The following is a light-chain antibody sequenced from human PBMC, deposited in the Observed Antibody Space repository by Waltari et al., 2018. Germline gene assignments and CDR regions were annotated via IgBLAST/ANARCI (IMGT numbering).Light chain of an antibody. V-gene: IGKV3-20*01. CDR2: GAS. CDR3: QQYGNLPRT. J-gene: IGKJ1*01. Sequence: ETVLTQSPAPLSLSPGDRATLSCRASQSVSSNYLAWYQHKPGQAPRLLISGASSRATGIPDRFSGSGSGTDFTLTISRLVPEEFAVYYCQQYGNLPRTFGQGT. CDR1: QSVSSNY.